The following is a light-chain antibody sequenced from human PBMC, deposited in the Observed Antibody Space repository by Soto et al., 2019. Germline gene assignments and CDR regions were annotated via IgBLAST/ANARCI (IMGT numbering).Light chain of an antibody. J-gene: IGLJ1*01. CDR1: SSDVGGFKS. CDR3: SSYSTYSGYV. CDR2: DVN. V-gene: IGLV2-14*03. Sequence: QSALTQPASVSGSPGQTITISCTGVSSDVGGFKSVSWYQHHPGKAPKLMIYDVNNRPSGVSNRFSGSRSGNTASLTISGLQAEDEADYYCSSYSTYSGYVFGSGTKLTVL.